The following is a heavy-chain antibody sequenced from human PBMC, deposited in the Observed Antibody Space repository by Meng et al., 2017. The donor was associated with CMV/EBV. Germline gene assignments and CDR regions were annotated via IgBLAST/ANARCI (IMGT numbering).Heavy chain of an antibody. V-gene: IGHV5-10-1*01. CDR3: ARLRSSGWFLDY. J-gene: IGHJ4*02. D-gene: IGHD6-19*01. CDR1: GYNCPTYW. CDR2: SDPADSYT. Sequence: CKCSGYNCPTYWISWVRQMPGKGLEWMGRSDPADSYTNYNPSFQGHVTISADKSITTAYLQWSSLKASDTAMYYCARLRSSGWFLDYWGQGTLVTVSS.